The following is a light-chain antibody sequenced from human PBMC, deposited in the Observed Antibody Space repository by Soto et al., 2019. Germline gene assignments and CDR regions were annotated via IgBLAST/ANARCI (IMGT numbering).Light chain of an antibody. CDR2: GAF. V-gene: IGKV3-15*01. J-gene: IGKJ1*01. CDR3: PQYPVWPLT. CDR1: QSVSSN. Sequence: SGSPEDRDTLSCRASQSVSSNLAWYQQKPGQAPSLLIYGAFTRATGIPARFSGTGSGTEFTLTISSLQSEDFARYYCPQYPVWPLTFGPGTRVDIK.